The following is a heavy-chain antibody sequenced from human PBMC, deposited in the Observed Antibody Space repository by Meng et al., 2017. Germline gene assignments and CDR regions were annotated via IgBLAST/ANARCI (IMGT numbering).Heavy chain of an antibody. CDR3: AHSYGSNFDY. CDR1: GFSSSNSGVG. J-gene: IGHJ4*02. CDR2: IYWDDAK. Sequence: LKESVPRWVHPTPLPPLTSPFSGFSSSNSGVGVGWIRQPPGKALEWLALIYWDDAKRYSPSLKSRLTITKDTYKNQVVLTMTNMDPVDTATYYCAHSYGSNFDYWGQGTLVTVSS. D-gene: IGHD3-10*01. V-gene: IGHV2-5*02.